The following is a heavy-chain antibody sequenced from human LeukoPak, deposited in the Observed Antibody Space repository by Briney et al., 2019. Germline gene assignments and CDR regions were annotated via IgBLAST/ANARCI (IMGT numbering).Heavy chain of an antibody. D-gene: IGHD2-2*01. V-gene: IGHV3-48*03. J-gene: IGHJ4*02. CDR2: ISSSGSTI. CDR3: ARDGDCSSTSCYPYYYFDY. Sequence: GGSLRLSCAASGFTFSSYEMNWVRQAPGKGLEWVSYISSSGSTIYYADSVKGRFTISRDNAENSLYLQMNSLRAEDTAVYYCARDGDCSSTSCYPYYYFDYWGQGTLVTVSS. CDR1: GFTFSSYE.